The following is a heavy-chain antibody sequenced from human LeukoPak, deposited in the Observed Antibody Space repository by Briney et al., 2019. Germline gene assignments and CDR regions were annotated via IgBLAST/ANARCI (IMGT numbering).Heavy chain of an antibody. CDR1: GFTFSSYA. D-gene: IGHD3-22*01. CDR3: AKRYYQDSSGYLGSIDY. CDR2: ISGSGGST. Sequence: GGSLRLSCAASGFTFSSYAMNWVRQAPGKGLEWVSAISGSGGSTYYADSVKDRFTISRDNSKNTLYLQMNSLRAEDTAVYFCAKRYYQDSSGYLGSIDYWGQGPLVTVSS. V-gene: IGHV3-23*01. J-gene: IGHJ4*02.